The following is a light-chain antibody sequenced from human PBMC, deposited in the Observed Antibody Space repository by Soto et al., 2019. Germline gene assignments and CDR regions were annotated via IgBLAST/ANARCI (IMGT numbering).Light chain of an antibody. CDR2: LGS. J-gene: IGKJ2*01. CDR3: MQAIEDPNT. CDR1: RSLLHSTGHNY. Sequence: DIVLTQSPLSLPVTPGEPASISCRSSRSLLHSTGHNYLDWYLQKPGQSPQLLISLGSNRASGVPDRFSGSGSGTDFTLKISRVEAEDVGVYYCMQAIEDPNTFGQGTKLEIK. V-gene: IGKV2-28*01.